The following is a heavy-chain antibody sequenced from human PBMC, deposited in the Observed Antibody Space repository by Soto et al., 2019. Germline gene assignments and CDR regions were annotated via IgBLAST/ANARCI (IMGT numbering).Heavy chain of an antibody. Sequence: GRSLRLSCAASGFTFSSYGMHRVRPAPGKGLEWVAVIWYDGSNKYYADSVKGRFTISRDNSKNTLYLQMNRLRAEDTAVYYCARGDNRAGAVSGWFGPWGQGTLFTVSS. CDR2: IWYDGSNK. CDR3: ARGDNRAGAVSGWFGP. V-gene: IGHV3-33*01. J-gene: IGHJ5*02. CDR1: GFTFSSYG. D-gene: IGHD1-26*01.